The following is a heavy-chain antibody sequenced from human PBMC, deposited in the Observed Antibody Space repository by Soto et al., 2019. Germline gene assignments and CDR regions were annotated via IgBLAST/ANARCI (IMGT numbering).Heavy chain of an antibody. D-gene: IGHD2-15*01. J-gene: IGHJ4*02. CDR1: GFTFSSYG. CDR2: ISYDGSNK. V-gene: IGHV3-30*18. CDR3: AKGLGRVLVAAPLHC. Sequence: QVQLVESGGGVVQPGSSLRLSCAASGFTFSSYGMNWVRPAPAKGLERVAVISYDGSNKSYADSVKGRFTISRDNSKNTLYVQLNSMIAEDTPVYYGAKGLGRVLVAAPLHCWGQGILVNVSS.